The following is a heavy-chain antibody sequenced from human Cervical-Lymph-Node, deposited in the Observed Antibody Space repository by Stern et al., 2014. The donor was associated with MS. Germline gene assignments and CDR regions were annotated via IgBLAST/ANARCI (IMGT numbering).Heavy chain of an antibody. CDR2: IYPGDSDT. CDR1: GYRFTNYW. J-gene: IGHJ3*02. CDR3: ARRRLAAAGDAFDI. Sequence: VQLVQSGAEVKKPGESLKISCKGSGYRFTNYWIGWVRQMPGKGLEWMGIIYPGDSDTRYSPSFQGQVTMSADKSITTAYLQWSSLKASDSAMYYCARRRLAAAGDAFDIWGQGTMVTVSS. V-gene: IGHV5-51*01. D-gene: IGHD6-13*01.